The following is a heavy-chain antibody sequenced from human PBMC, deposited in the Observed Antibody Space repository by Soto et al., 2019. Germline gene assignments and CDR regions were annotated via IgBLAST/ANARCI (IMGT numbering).Heavy chain of an antibody. D-gene: IGHD2-15*01. Sequence: QVQLVQSGAEVKKPGASVKVSCKASGYTFTCYGISWVRQAPGQGLEWMGWISAYNGNTNYAQKLQGRVTMTTDTSTSTAYMELRSLRSDDTAVYYCARDKRRIVVVVAATHDAFDIWGQGTMVTVSS. CDR2: ISAYNGNT. CDR1: GYTFTCYG. V-gene: IGHV1-18*01. J-gene: IGHJ3*02. CDR3: ARDKRRIVVVVAATHDAFDI.